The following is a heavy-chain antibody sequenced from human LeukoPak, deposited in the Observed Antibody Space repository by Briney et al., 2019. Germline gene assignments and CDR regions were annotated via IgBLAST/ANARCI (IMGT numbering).Heavy chain of an antibody. V-gene: IGHV4-61*02. Sequence: PSETLSLTCSVSGYSISSGSYYWSWIRQPAGKGLEWIGRIYTSGSTNYNPSLKSRVTISVDTSKNQFSLKLSSVTAADTAVYYCARDQWDGSGSYEKHTPYYYYYYYMDVWGKGTTVTISS. D-gene: IGHD3-10*01. CDR1: GYSISSGSYY. CDR2: IYTSGST. CDR3: ARDQWDGSGSYEKHTPYYYYYYYMDV. J-gene: IGHJ6*03.